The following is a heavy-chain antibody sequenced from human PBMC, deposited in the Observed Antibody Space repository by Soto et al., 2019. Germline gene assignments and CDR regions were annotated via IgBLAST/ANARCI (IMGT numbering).Heavy chain of an antibody. CDR3: ARKSGQPPDV. CDR1: GFTFSDYY. J-gene: IGHJ6*02. CDR2: ISSSSSYT. Sequence: QVQLVESGGGLVKPGGSLRLSCAASGFTFSDYYMSWIRQAPGKGLEWVSYISSSSSYTNYADSVKGRFTISRDNTKNSLYLKMNSLGAEDTAVYYCARKSGQPPDVWGQGTTVTVSS. V-gene: IGHV3-11*06. D-gene: IGHD3-10*01.